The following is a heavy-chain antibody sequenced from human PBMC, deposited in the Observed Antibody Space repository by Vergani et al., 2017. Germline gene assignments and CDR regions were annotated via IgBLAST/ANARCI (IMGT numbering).Heavy chain of an antibody. J-gene: IGHJ4*02. CDR2: IDWVDDK. Sequence: QVTLRESGPALVKPTQTLTLTCTFPGFSLSTSGMCVSWIRHPPGKALEWLARIDWVDDKYYSTSLKTRLTISKDTSKNQVVLTMTNMDPVDTATYYCARTGYSYSKAFDYWGQGTLVTVSS. CDR3: ARTGYSYSKAFDY. D-gene: IGHD5-18*01. V-gene: IGHV2-70*15. CDR1: GFSLSTSGMC.